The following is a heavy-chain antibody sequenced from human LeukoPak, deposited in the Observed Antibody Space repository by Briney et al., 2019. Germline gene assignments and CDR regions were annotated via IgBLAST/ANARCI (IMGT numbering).Heavy chain of an antibody. V-gene: IGHV6-1*01. Sequence: SQTLSLTCAISGDSVSSNSVGWNWIRQSPSRGLEWLGKPYYRSKWYNDYAVSVKSRITINPDTSKNHFSLQLNSVTPEDTALYYCARSKDNCFDSWGQGTLVTVFS. J-gene: IGHJ5*01. CDR1: GDSVSSNSVG. CDR3: ARSKDNCFDS. CDR2: PYYRSKWYN.